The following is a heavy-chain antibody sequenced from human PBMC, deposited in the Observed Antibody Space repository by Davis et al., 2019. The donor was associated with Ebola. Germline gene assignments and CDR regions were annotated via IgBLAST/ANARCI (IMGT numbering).Heavy chain of an antibody. CDR2: INKEGSFA. V-gene: IGHV3-74*01. CDR3: AKGGVLRILEWLGV. D-gene: IGHD3-3*01. Sequence: HTGGSLRLSCAASGFTFSNYWMHWVRQIPGKGLVWVSRINKEGSFASYADSVKGRFTISRDNAKNTLYLQMNSLRAEDTAVYFCAKGGVLRILEWLGVWGKGTTVTVSS. CDR1: GFTFSNYW. J-gene: IGHJ6*04.